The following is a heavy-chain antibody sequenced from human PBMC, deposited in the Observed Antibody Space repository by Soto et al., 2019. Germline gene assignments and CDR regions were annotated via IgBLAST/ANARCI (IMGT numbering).Heavy chain of an antibody. J-gene: IGHJ5*02. V-gene: IGHV4-30-4*01. D-gene: IGHD3-3*01. CDR2: IYYSGST. CDR3: ARAKKSEDFWSGYPRLGLDP. Sequence: TLSLTCTVSGGSISSGDYYWSWIRQPPGKGLEWIGYIYYSGSTYYNPSLKSRVTISVDTSKNQFSLKLSSVTAADTAVYYCARAKKSEDFWSGYPRLGLDPWGQGTMVTVYS. CDR1: GGSISSGDYY.